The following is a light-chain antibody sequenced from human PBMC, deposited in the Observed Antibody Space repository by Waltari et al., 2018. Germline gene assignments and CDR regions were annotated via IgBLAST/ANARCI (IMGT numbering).Light chain of an antibody. V-gene: IGKV3-11*01. CDR2: DAS. CDR1: QSVSSY. Sequence: EIVLTKSPATLSLSPGERATLSCRASQSVSSYLAWHQQKPGQAPRLLIYDASNRATGIPARCSGTGSGTDFTLTSSRLKPDDFSVYYCLQRSNLPPFTFGPGTKVDSK. CDR3: LQRSNLPPFT. J-gene: IGKJ3*01.